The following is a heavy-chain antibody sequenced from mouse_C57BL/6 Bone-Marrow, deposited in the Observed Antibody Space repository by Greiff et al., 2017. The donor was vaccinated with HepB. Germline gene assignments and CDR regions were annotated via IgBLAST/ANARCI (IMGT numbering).Heavy chain of an antibody. CDR3: ARHEDGIYYGNLAWFAY. V-gene: IGHV1-62-2*01. J-gene: IGHJ3*01. CDR2: FYPGSGSI. D-gene: IGHD2-1*01. CDR1: GYTFTEYT. Sequence: VKLLESGAELVKPGASVKLSCKASGYTFTEYTIHWVKQRSGQGLEWIGWFYPGSGSIKYNEKFKDKATLTADKSSSTVYMELSRLTSEDSAVYFCARHEDGIYYGNLAWFAYWGQGTLVTVSA.